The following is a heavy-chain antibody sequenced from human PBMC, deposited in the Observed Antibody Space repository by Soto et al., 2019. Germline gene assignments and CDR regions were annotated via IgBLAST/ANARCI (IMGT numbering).Heavy chain of an antibody. CDR1: GGSISSSSYY. J-gene: IGHJ6*02. CDR3: ARRGIAVASYGVDV. CDR2: IYYSGST. D-gene: IGHD6-19*01. Sequence: PSETLSLTCTVSGGSISSSSYYWGWIRQPPGKGLEWIGSIYYSGSTYYNPSLNSRVTISVDTSKNQFSLKLSSVTAADTAVYYCARRGIAVASYGVDVWGQGTTVTVSS. V-gene: IGHV4-39*01.